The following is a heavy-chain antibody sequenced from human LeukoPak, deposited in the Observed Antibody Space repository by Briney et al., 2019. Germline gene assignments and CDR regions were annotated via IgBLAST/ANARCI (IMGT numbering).Heavy chain of an antibody. CDR1: GGSISSGGYY. J-gene: IGHJ4*02. CDR2: IYHSGST. CDR3: ARDGLNSGWNDSFDH. Sequence: SETLSLTCTVSGGSISSGGYYWSWIRQPPGKGLEWIGYIYHSGSTYYNPSLKSRVTISIDTSKNQFSLKLSSVTAADTAVYYCARDGLNSGWNDSFDHWGQGTLVTVSS. D-gene: IGHD1-1*01. V-gene: IGHV4-30-2*01.